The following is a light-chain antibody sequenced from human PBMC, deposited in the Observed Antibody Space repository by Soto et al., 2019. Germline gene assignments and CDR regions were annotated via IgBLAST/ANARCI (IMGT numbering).Light chain of an antibody. Sequence: DIQMTQSPSTLSASVGDRVTITCRASQSISSWLAWYQQKPGKAPKLLIYDASSLESGVPSRFSGRGSGTEFTLTISSLQPDDFATSYCQQYNSYPWTFGQGTKVAIK. CDR3: QQYNSYPWT. CDR1: QSISSW. V-gene: IGKV1-5*01. J-gene: IGKJ1*01. CDR2: DAS.